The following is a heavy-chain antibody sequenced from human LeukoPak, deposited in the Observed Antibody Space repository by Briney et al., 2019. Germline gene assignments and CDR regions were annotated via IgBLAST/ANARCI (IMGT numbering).Heavy chain of an antibody. CDR1: GFTFSSYA. J-gene: IGHJ4*02. Sequence: GGSLRLSCAGSGFTFSSYAMTWVRQAPGTGLEWVSSISRSDGTTYYADSVKGRFTISRDNSKNTLFLQMNSLRAEDTAVYYCAKDSTTVTRYFDYWGQGTLVTVSS. D-gene: IGHD4-17*01. CDR2: ISRSDGTT. V-gene: IGHV3-23*01. CDR3: AKDSTTVTRYFDY.